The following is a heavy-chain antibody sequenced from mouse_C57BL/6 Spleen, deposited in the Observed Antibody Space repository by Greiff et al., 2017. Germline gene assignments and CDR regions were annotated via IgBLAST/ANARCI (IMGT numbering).Heavy chain of an antibody. Sequence: VQLQQSGAELVRPGASVKLSCKASGYTFTDYYINWVKQRPGQGLEWIARIYPGSGSTYYNETFKGKATLTVDKSSSPAYMQLSSLTSEYSAVNCCTRGEPYSLAYWGQGTLVTVSA. V-gene: IGHV1-76*01. CDR3: TRGEPYSLAY. D-gene: IGHD2-10*01. CDR2: IYPGSGST. CDR1: GYTFTDYY. J-gene: IGHJ3*01.